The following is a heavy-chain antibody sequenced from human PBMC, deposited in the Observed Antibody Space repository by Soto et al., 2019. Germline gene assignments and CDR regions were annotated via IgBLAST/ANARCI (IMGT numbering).Heavy chain of an antibody. J-gene: IGHJ4*01. CDR1: GGLISKYS. CDR3: ATIRVRGGPLRFED. V-gene: IGHV1-69*06. CDR2: VLPISGAT. Sequence: QVQLVQSGAEVRKPGSSVKVSCKTSGGLISKYSFNWVRQAPGQGLEWMGGVLPISGATVYAQKFQGRLTITADRSTSTVYMELSRLRSDDTAKYYCATIRVRGGPLRFEDGGQGMLISVSS. D-gene: IGHD5-12*01.